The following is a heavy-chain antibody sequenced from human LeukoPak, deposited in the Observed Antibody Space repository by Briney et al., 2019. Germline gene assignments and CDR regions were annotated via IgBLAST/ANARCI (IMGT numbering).Heavy chain of an antibody. Sequence: GGSLRLSCAASGFTFSSYWMSWVRQAPGKGLEWVANIKQDGSEKYYVDSVKGRFTISRDNAKNSLYLQMNSLRAEDTAVYYCARDDHRGVTSITNNWFDPWGQGTLVTVSS. CDR2: IKQDGSEK. CDR1: GFTFSSYW. D-gene: IGHD1-14*01. V-gene: IGHV3-7*03. CDR3: ARDDHRGVTSITNNWFDP. J-gene: IGHJ5*02.